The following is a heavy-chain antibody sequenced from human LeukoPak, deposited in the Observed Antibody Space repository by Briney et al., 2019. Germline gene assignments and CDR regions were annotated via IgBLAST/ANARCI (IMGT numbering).Heavy chain of an antibody. V-gene: IGHV3-21*04. D-gene: IGHD1-26*01. CDR2: ISSSSSSYI. Sequence: GGSLRLSCAASGFTFSSYSMNWVRQAPGKGLEWVSSISSSSSSYIYYADSVKGRFTISRNDSRNTLYLQMNSLRGDDTAVYYCAKDVGKWESLHFFDYWGQGTLVTVSS. CDR1: GFTFSSYS. J-gene: IGHJ4*02. CDR3: AKDVGKWESLHFFDY.